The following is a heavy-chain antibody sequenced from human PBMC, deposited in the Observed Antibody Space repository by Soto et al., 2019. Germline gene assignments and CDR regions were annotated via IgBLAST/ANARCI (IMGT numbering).Heavy chain of an antibody. V-gene: IGHV4-31*03. Sequence: PSETLSLTCTVSGGSISSGGYYWSWIRQHPGKGLEWIGYIYYSGSTYYNPSLKSRVTISVDTSKNQFSLKLSSVTAADTAVYYCERMDSSGYYHLDYWGQGTLVTVS. CDR2: IYYSGST. CDR3: ERMDSSGYYHLDY. D-gene: IGHD3-22*01. CDR1: GGSISSGGYY. J-gene: IGHJ4*02.